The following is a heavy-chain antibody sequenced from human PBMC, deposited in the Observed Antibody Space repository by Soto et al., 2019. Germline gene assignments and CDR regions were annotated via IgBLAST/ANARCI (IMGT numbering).Heavy chain of an antibody. CDR2: IHNSGAS. V-gene: IGHV4-59*02. D-gene: IGHD5-12*01. J-gene: IGHJ5*02. CDR3: ARGPQWLRSDNWFDP. Sequence: QVQLQETGPGLVKPSETLSLTCTVSGASVSGYYLSWIRQTPGKGLEWIGNIHNSGASKYNPSLKSRVTLSLDTSKNEFSLKIGSVTTADTAVYYCARGPQWLRSDNWFDPWGQGNLFTVSS. CDR1: GASVSGYY.